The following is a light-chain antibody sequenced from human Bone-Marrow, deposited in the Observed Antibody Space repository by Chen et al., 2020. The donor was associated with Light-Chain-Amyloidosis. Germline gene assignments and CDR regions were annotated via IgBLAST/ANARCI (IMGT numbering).Light chain of an antibody. V-gene: IGLV3-25*03. Sequence: SFELTQPPSVSVSPGQTARITCSGHALPNQYVFWYQQKSGQAPVLLIYKDIERPSGIPERFSGYTSGTTVTLTIRGVQAEDEADYYCQSADSSGTVIFGGGTKVTVL. CDR2: KDI. J-gene: IGLJ2*01. CDR1: ALPNQY. CDR3: QSADSSGTVI.